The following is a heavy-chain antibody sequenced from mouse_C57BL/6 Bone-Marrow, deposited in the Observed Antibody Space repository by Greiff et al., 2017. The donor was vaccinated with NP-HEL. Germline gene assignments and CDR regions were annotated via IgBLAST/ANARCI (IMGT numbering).Heavy chain of an antibody. Sequence: VQLQQSGPELVKPGASVKMSCKASGYTFTDYNMHWVKQSHGKSLEWIGYINPNNGGTSYNQKFKGKATLTVNKSSSTAYMALRSLTSEDSAVYYCASYDLYWYFDVWGTGTTVTVSS. J-gene: IGHJ1*03. V-gene: IGHV1-22*01. CDR3: ASYDLYWYFDV. D-gene: IGHD2-3*01. CDR1: GYTFTDYN. CDR2: INPNNGGT.